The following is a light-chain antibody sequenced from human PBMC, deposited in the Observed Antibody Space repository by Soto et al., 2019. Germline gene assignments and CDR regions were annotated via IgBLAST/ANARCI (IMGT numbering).Light chain of an antibody. V-gene: IGKV3D-15*01. CDR1: QSVDNK. CDR3: QHHNDWVKT. Sequence: EIVMTQSPATLSVSPGESATLSCRASQSVDNKLAWYQQKPGQAPRLLIYYASTRATGVPARFSGSGSGTEFTLTISSLQSEDFAVYYCQHHNDWVKTFGQGTKVDIK. J-gene: IGKJ2*01. CDR2: YAS.